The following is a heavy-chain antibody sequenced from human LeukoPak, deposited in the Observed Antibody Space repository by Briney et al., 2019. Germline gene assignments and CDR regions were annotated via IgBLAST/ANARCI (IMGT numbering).Heavy chain of an antibody. V-gene: IGHV3-9*01. CDR3: AKGADYDFGHYMDV. Sequence: GGSLRLSCAASGFTFDDYAMHWVRQAPGKGLEWVSGISWNSGSIGYADSVKGRFTISRDNAKNSLYLQMNSLRAEDTALYYCAKGADYDFGHYMDVWGKGTTVTVSS. J-gene: IGHJ6*03. CDR1: GFTFDDYA. D-gene: IGHD3-3*01. CDR2: ISWNSGSI.